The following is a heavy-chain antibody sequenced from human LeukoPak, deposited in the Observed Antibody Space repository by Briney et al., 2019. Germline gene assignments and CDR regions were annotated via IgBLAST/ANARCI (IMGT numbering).Heavy chain of an antibody. CDR2: IYTSGST. D-gene: IGHD3-22*01. J-gene: IGHJ4*02. V-gene: IGHV4-61*02. Sequence: PSETLSLTCTVSGGSISSGSYYWSWIRQPAGKGLEWIGRIYTSGSTNYNPSLKSRVTMSVDTSKNQFSLKLSSVTAADTAVYYCARERDFYDSSGSPSYWGQGTLVIVSS. CDR3: ARERDFYDSSGSPSY. CDR1: GGSISSGSYY.